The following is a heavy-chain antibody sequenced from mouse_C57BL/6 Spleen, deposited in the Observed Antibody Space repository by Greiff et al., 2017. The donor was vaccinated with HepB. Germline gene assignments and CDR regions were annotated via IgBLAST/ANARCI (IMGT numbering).Heavy chain of an antibody. D-gene: IGHD2-5*01. CDR1: GYTFTDYN. V-gene: IGHV1-22*01. J-gene: IGHJ3*01. Sequence: EVKLQQSGPELVKPGASVKMSCKASGYTFTDYNMHWVKQSHGKSLEWIGYINPNNGGTSYNQKFKGKATLTVNKSSSTAYMELRSLTSEDSAVYYCAAYYSNYVGAWFAYWGQGTLVTVSA. CDR2: INPNNGGT. CDR3: AAYYSNYVGAWFAY.